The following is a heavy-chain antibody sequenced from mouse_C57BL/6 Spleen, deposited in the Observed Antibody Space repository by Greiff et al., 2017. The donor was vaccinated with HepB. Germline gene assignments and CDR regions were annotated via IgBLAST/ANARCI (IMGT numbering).Heavy chain of an antibody. J-gene: IGHJ2*01. CDR2: IYPGDGDT. D-gene: IGHD1-1*01. CDR3: ARGHNYYGSSSYYFDY. Sequence: VKLQESGPELVKPGASVKISCKASGYAFSSSWINWVKQRPGKGLEWIGRIYPGDGDTNYNGKFKGKATLTADKSSSTAYMQLSSLTSEDSAVYFCARGHNYYGSSSYYFDYWGQGTTLTVSS. CDR1: GYAFSSSW. V-gene: IGHV1-82*01.